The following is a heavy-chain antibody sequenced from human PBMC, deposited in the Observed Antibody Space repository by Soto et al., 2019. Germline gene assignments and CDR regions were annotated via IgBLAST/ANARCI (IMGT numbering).Heavy chain of an antibody. CDR2: MNPNSGNT. CDR1: GYTFTSYD. CDR3: AGEGSGRYSNWSDP. Sequence: QVQLVQSGAEVKKPGASVKVSCKASGYTFTSYDINWVRQATGQGLEWMGWMNPNSGNTGYAQKFQGRVTMTRTTCRSRGYMELSNLRSEDTAVYDCAGEGSGRYSNWSDPRGQGALVTDS. V-gene: IGHV1-8*01. D-gene: IGHD1-26*01. J-gene: IGHJ5*02.